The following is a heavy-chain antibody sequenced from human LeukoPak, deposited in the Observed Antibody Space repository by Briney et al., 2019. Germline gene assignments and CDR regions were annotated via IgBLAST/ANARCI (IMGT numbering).Heavy chain of an antibody. V-gene: IGHV3-30-3*01. CDR1: EFTFDSYA. Sequence: GTSLRLSCAASEFTFDSYAMHWVRQAPGKGLEWVAVISYDGSNEYYTDSVRGRFSISRDNSKNTLYLQMNNLRAEDTAVYYCARGPLWSGYSPGYWGQGTLVTVSS. CDR3: ARGPLWSGYSPGY. CDR2: ISYDGSNE. D-gene: IGHD3-3*01. J-gene: IGHJ4*02.